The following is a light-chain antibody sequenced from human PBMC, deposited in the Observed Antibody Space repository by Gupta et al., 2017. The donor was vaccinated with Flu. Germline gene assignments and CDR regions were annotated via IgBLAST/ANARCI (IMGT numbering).Light chain of an antibody. Sequence: DVVVTQSPLSLAVTLGQPASISCRSSQGLVYSDGNTYLHWFQQRPGQSPRRLIYLVSNRASGVPDRFSGSGSGTDVTLRISRVEADDVGVYFCMQGAHWPWAFGQGTKLEIK. V-gene: IGKV2-30*01. J-gene: IGKJ1*01. CDR2: LVS. CDR1: QGLVYSDGNTY. CDR3: MQGAHWPWA.